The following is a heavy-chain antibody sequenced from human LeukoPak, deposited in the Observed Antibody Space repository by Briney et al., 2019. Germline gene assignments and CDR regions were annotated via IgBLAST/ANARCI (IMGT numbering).Heavy chain of an antibody. Sequence: SVKVSCKTSGYSFTGYFMHWVRQAPGQGLEWMGWINPNSGDTKYAQRFQGRVTMTTDTSINTAYMEQRRLTPDDTAAYYCARGPSMIPGVVNYGMDVWGQGTTVTVSS. CDR2: INPNSGDT. J-gene: IGHJ6*02. D-gene: IGHD3-10*01. V-gene: IGHV1-2*02. CDR1: GYSFTGYF. CDR3: ARGPSMIPGVVNYGMDV.